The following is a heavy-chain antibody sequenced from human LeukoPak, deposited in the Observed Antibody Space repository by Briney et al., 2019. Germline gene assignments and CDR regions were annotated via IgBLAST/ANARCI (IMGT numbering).Heavy chain of an antibody. CDR2: ISSSSSYI. CDR1: GFTFSSYS. J-gene: IGHJ3*02. CDR3: ARGILKAEGPAWDAFDI. D-gene: IGHD2/OR15-2a*01. V-gene: IGHV3-21*01. Sequence: PGGSLRLSCAASGFTFSSYSMNWVRQAPGKGLEWVSSISSSSSYIYYADSVKGRFTISRDNAKNSLYLQMNSLRAEDTAVYYCARGILKAEGPAWDAFDIWGQRTMVTVSS.